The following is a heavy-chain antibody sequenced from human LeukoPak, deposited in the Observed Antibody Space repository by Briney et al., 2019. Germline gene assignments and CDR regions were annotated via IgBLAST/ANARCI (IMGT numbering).Heavy chain of an antibody. CDR1: GYSISSGYY. J-gene: IGHJ4*02. Sequence: SETLSLTCTVSGYSISSGYYWGWIRQPPGKGLEWIGSIYHSGSTYYNPSLKSRVTISVDTSKNQFSLKLSSVTAADTAVYYCARDGSSVAFDYWGQGTLVTVSS. CDR3: ARDGSSVAFDY. CDR2: IYHSGST. D-gene: IGHD6-6*01. V-gene: IGHV4-38-2*02.